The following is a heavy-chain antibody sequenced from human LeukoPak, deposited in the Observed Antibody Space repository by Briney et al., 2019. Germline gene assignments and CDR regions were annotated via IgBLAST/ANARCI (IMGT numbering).Heavy chain of an antibody. CDR2: IYYSGST. D-gene: IGHD6-19*01. CDR3: ASLPYSSGGD. CDR1: GFTFSSYSMN. J-gene: IGHJ4*02. V-gene: IGHV4-39*01. Sequence: GSLRLSCAASGFTFSSYSMNWVRQPPGKGLEWIGSIYYSGSTYYNPSLKSRVTISVDTSKNQFSLKLSSVTAADTAVYYCASLPYSSGGDWGQGTLVTVSS.